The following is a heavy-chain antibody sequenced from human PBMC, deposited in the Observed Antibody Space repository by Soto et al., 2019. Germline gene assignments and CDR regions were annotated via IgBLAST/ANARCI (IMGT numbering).Heavy chain of an antibody. V-gene: IGHV3-48*01. CDR3: ARVGLKFLLGGEFFQV. D-gene: IGHD3-16*01. CDR2: ISSNSDTV. Sequence: DLAESGGGLVQPGGSLRLSCTASGFTLSSYSMNWVRQAPGKGPEWVSHISSNSDTVDYADSVKGRFTISRDNARNSLSLQMNSLRAEDTAVYYCARVGLKFLLGGEFFQVWGQGTLVTVSS. J-gene: IGHJ1*01. CDR1: GFTLSSYS.